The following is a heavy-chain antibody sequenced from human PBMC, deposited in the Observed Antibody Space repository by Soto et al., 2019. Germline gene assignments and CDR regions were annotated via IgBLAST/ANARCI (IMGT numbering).Heavy chain of an antibody. V-gene: IGHV4-34*01. CDR3: ANTYYNFWSGFYRGYYFDF. Sequence: QVHLQQWGAGLLKPSETLSLTCAVYGGSFSGYYWSWIRQPPGKGLEWIGETNHSGSTNYNPSLKGRVTISVDPSKNQFSLTLSSVTAADTAVYFCANTYYNFWSGFYRGYYFDFWGQGTLVSVSS. J-gene: IGHJ4*02. D-gene: IGHD3-3*01. CDR1: GGSFSGYY. CDR2: TNHSGST.